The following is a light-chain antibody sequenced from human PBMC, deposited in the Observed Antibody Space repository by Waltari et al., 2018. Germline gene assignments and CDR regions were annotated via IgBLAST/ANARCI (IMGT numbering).Light chain of an antibody. Sequence: DIQMTQSPSSLSASVGDRVTITCQASQHIYNYLNWYQQKPGKAPKLLIYAASNLQTGVPSRVSGGGSGTDFTVVISNLQPEDIVTYYCQQYEGLPRTFGQGTKLEMK. V-gene: IGKV1-33*01. J-gene: IGKJ2*02. CDR3: QQYEGLPRT. CDR2: AAS. CDR1: QHIYNY.